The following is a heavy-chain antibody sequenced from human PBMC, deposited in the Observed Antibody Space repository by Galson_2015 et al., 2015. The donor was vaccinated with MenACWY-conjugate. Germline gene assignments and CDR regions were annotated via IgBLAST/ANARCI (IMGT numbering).Heavy chain of an antibody. CDR3: ARDCSGGSCYSRMAVAGTGLDYYYYGMDV. V-gene: IGHV1-69*13. J-gene: IGHJ6*02. Sequence: SVKVSCKASGGTFSSYAISWVRQAPGQGLEWMGGIIPIFGTANYAQKFQGRVTITADESTSTAYMELSSLRSEDTAVYYCARDCSGGSCYSRMAVAGTGLDYYYYGMDVWGQGTTVTVSS. D-gene: IGHD2-15*01. CDR1: GGTFSSYA. CDR2: IIPIFGTA.